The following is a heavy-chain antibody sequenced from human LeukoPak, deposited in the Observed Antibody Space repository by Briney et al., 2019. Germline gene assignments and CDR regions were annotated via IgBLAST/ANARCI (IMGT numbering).Heavy chain of an antibody. J-gene: IGHJ3*02. V-gene: IGHV4-59*01. CDR1: GGSLSSYY. CDR2: IYYSGST. Sequence: SETLSLTCTVSGGSLSSYYWSWIWQPPGRGLEWIGYIYYSGSTNYNPSLKSRVTISVDTSKNQFSLKLSSVTAADTAVYYCARGYCSGGSCLPNLDAFDIWGQGTMVTVSS. D-gene: IGHD2-15*01. CDR3: ARGYCSGGSCLPNLDAFDI.